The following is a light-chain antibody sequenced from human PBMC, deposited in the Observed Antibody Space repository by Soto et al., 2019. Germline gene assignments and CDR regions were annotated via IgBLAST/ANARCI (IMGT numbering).Light chain of an antibody. CDR2: AAS. J-gene: IGKJ1*01. CDR3: LQHNTYPRA. V-gene: IGKV1-17*01. CDR1: QDIRSD. Sequence: DLPMTQSPASLSASVGDRVTITCRASQDIRSDLGWYQQKPGRAPKRLMFAASRLQSGVPSRFSGRGSGTEFTLTISSLQPEDFATYYCLQHNTYPRAFGQGTKVEMK.